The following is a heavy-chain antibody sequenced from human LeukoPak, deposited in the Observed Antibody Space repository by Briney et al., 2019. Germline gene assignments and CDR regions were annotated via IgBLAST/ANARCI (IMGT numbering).Heavy chain of an antibody. V-gene: IGHV4-30-4*01. Sequence: PSQTLSLTCTVSGGSISSGDYYWSWIRQPPGKGLEWIGYIYYSGSTYYNPSLKSRVTISVDTSKNQFSLKLSSVTAADTAVYYCARVSRWLQLLDALDIWGQGTMVTVSS. J-gene: IGHJ3*02. CDR1: GGSISSGDYY. D-gene: IGHD5-24*01. CDR2: IYYSGST. CDR3: ARVSRWLQLLDALDI.